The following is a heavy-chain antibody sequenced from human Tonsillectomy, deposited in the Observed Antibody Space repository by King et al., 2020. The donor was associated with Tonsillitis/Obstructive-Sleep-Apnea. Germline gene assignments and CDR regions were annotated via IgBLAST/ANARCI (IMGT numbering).Heavy chain of an antibody. D-gene: IGHD3-10*01. CDR3: ARAGASRSGYMDV. CDR2: INHSGST. Sequence: VQLQQWGAGLLKPSETLSLTCAVYGGSFSGYYWSWIRQPPGKGLEWIGEINHSGSTNYNPSLKSRVTISVDTSKNQFSLKLSSVTAADTAVYYCARAGASRSGYMDVWGKGTTVTVSS. J-gene: IGHJ6*03. V-gene: IGHV4-34*01. CDR1: GGSFSGYY.